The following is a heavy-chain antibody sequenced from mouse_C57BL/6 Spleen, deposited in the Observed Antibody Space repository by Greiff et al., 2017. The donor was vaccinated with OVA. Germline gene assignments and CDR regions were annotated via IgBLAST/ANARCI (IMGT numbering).Heavy chain of an antibody. V-gene: IGHV1-82*01. Sequence: QVQLQQSGPELVKPGASVKISCKASGYAFSSSWMNWVKQRPGKGLEWIGRIYPGDGDTNYNGKFKGKATLTADNTSSTAYMQLSSLTSEDSAVYFCARSGYSKRRCYAMDYWGQGTSVTVSS. CDR2: IYPGDGDT. J-gene: IGHJ4*01. CDR1: GYAFSSSW. CDR3: ARSGYSKRRCYAMDY. D-gene: IGHD2-5*01.